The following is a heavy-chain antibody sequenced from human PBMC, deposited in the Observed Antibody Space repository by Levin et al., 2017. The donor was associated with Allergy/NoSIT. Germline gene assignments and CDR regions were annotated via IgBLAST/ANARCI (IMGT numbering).Heavy chain of an antibody. CDR3: ARDTSAGGSGWGSLDY. CDR1: GFTFNYYA. CDR2: MSYDGTSK. Sequence: GGSLRLSCAASGFTFNYYALHWVRQAPGKGLEWVAVMSYDGTSKSNPDSVKGRFTISRYTSKNTLFLQMNSLRPEDTAVYYCARDTSAGGSGWGSLDYWGQGTLVTVSS. V-gene: IGHV3-30*01. D-gene: IGHD6-19*01. J-gene: IGHJ4*02.